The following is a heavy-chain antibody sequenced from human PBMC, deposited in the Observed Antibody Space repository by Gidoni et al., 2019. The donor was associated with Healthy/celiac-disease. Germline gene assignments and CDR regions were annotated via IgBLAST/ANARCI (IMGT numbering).Heavy chain of an antibody. D-gene: IGHD2-15*01. CDR2: ISGSGGST. J-gene: IGHJ6*02. CDR1: GFTFSSDA. Sequence: EVQLLESGGGLVQPGGSLRLSCDASGFTFSSDAMSWVRQAPGKGLEWVSAISGSGGSTYYADSVKGRFTISRDNSKNTLYLQMNSLRAEDTAVYYCAKDLAGVVVADVVWGQGTTVTVSS. V-gene: IGHV3-23*01. CDR3: AKDLAGVVVADVV.